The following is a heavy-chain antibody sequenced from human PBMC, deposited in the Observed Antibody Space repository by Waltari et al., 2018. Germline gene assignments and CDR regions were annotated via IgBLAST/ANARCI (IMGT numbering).Heavy chain of an antibody. CDR1: GFGSPAAW. D-gene: IGHD7-27*01. Sequence: EVQMVESGGGPVKPGDSLRLSCVASGFGSPAAWLTWVRQAPGKGLEWVGRIKSQNDGATTDFAASVRGRFSISRDDSQNMVFLQMNSLRVEDTALYYCTTLDAPWGGWGHGTLVTVSS. CDR2: IKSQNDGATT. V-gene: IGHV3-15*01. CDR3: TTLDAPWGG. J-gene: IGHJ4*01.